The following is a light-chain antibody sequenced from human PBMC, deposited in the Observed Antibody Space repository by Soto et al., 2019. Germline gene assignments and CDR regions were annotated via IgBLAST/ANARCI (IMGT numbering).Light chain of an antibody. J-gene: IGKJ1*01. V-gene: IGKV3-20*01. CDR2: DAS. CDR1: QSVSSSY. CDR3: QQYGGSSWT. Sequence: EIVLTQSPGTLSLSPGERATLSCRASQSVSSSYLAWYHQKPGQAPRLLIFDASSRATGIPDRFSGSGSGTDFTLTISRLEPEDFAVYYCQQYGGSSWTFGQGTKVEIK.